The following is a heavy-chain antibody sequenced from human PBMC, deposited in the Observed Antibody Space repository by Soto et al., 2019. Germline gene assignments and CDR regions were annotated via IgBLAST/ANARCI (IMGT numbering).Heavy chain of an antibody. V-gene: IGHV4-34*01. J-gene: IGHJ5*02. CDR1: GGSFSGYY. CDR2: INHSGST. CDR3: ARGRHVNFDWLLYRGRRGNWFDP. Sequence: SETLSLTCAVYGGSFSGYYWSWIRQPPGKGLEWIGEINHSGSTNYNPSLKSRVTISVDTSKNQFSLKLSSVTAADTAVYYCARGRHVNFDWLLYRGRRGNWFDPWGQGTLVTVSS. D-gene: IGHD3-9*01.